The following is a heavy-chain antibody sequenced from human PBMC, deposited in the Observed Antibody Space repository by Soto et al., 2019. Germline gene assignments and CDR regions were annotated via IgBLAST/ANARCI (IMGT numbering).Heavy chain of an antibody. CDR3: ATSRYDILTGRPYFDY. CDR2: FDPEDGET. CDR1: GYTLTELS. D-gene: IGHD3-9*01. J-gene: IGHJ4*02. V-gene: IGHV1-24*01. Sequence: ASVKVSCKGSGYTLTELSMHWVRQAPGKGLEWMGGFDPEDGETIYAQKFQGRVTMTEDTSTDTAYMELSSLRSEDTAVYYCATSRYDILTGRPYFDYWGQGTLVTVSS.